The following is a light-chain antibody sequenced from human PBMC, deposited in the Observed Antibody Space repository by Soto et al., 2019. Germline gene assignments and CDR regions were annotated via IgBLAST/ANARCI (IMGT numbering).Light chain of an antibody. CDR1: SSDVGGYNY. V-gene: IGLV2-14*01. CDR2: DVS. Sequence: QSALTQPASVSGSPGQSITISCTGTSSDVGGYNYVSWYKQHPGKAPKLMIYDVSNRPSGVSNRFSGSKSGNTDSLTISGLQAEDEADDYCSSYTRSSTVVFGGGTKHTV. CDR3: SSYTRSSTVV. J-gene: IGLJ2*01.